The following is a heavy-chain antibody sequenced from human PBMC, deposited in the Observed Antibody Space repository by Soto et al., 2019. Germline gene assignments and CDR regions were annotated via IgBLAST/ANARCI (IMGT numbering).Heavy chain of an antibody. CDR3: TTEAYSSSWYVDY. CDR2: IKSKTDGGTT. CDR1: GFTFSNAW. D-gene: IGHD6-13*01. J-gene: IGHJ4*02. Sequence: GGSLRLSCAASGFTFSNAWMSWVRQAPGKGLEWVGRIKSKTDGGTTDYAAPVKGRFTISRDDSKNTLYLQMNSLKTEDTAVYYCTTEAYSSSWYVDYWGQVTLVTVSS. V-gene: IGHV3-15*01.